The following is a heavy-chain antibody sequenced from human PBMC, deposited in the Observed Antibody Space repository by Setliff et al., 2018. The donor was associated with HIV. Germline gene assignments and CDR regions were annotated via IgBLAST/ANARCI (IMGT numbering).Heavy chain of an antibody. Sequence: SVKVSCKASGGSFSSYGLSWVRQAPGQGLEWMGGIIPILGIANYAQKFQGRVTITADKSTSTAYMELSSLRSEDTAVYYCARDREYYYDNSGSPSFDYWGQGTLVTVSS. CDR2: IIPILGIA. D-gene: IGHD3-22*01. CDR1: GGSFSSYG. CDR3: ARDREYYYDNSGSPSFDY. V-gene: IGHV1-69*10. J-gene: IGHJ4*02.